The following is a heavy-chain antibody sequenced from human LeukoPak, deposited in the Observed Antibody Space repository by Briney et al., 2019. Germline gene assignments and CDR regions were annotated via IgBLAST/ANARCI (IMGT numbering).Heavy chain of an antibody. V-gene: IGHV3-7*01. Sequence: GGSLRLSCATSGLAFSNFWMYWVRQAQGKGLEWVASIKPDGSEDFYADSVKGRFNISRDNAKNSLFLQMTNLKAEDTAVYYCAVDRRFKIFDYWGQGTLVTVSS. CDR2: IKPDGSED. CDR1: GLAFSNFW. J-gene: IGHJ4*02. D-gene: IGHD5-24*01. CDR3: AVDRRFKIFDY.